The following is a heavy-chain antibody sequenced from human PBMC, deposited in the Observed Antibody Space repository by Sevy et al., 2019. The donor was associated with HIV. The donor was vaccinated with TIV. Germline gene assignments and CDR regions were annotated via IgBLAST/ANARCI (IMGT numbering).Heavy chain of an antibody. D-gene: IGHD3-22*01. CDR3: AATREYYYGNSGYFDY. J-gene: IGHJ4*02. Sequence: ASVKVSCKVSGYTLTKLSMHWVRQAPGKGLEWMGRFDPEDGERIYAQNFQGRVTMSEDTSTDTAYMDLSSLRSDDTAVYVCAATREYYYGNSGYFDYWGQGTLVTVSS. CDR1: GYTLTKLS. CDR2: FDPEDGER. V-gene: IGHV1-24*01.